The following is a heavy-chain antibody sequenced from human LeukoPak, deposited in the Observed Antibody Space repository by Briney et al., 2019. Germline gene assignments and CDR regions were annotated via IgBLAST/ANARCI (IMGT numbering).Heavy chain of an antibody. D-gene: IGHD3-10*01. J-gene: IGHJ6*04. CDR3: AKDSRITMVRGVGGPMDV. CDR1: AFTFSSYA. V-gene: IGHV3-23*01. CDR2: ISGSGGST. Sequence: PGGSLRLSCAASAFTFSSYAMSWVRQAPGKGLGWVSAISGSGGSTYYEDSVKGRSTISRDNSKNTLYLRMNSLRAEDTAVYYCAKDSRITMVRGVGGPMDVWGKGTTVTVSS.